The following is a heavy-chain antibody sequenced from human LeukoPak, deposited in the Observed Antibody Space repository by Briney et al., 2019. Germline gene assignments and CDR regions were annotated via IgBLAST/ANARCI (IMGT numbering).Heavy chain of an antibody. Sequence: GASVKVSCKASGYTFTSYGISWVRQAPGQGLEWMGWINPNSGGTNYAQKFQGRVTMTRDTSISTAYMELSSLRSEDTAVYYCARDRGWELRWFELDYWGQGTLVTVSS. J-gene: IGHJ4*02. V-gene: IGHV1-2*02. CDR3: ARDRGWELRWFELDY. CDR2: INPNSGGT. D-gene: IGHD1-26*01. CDR1: GYTFTSYG.